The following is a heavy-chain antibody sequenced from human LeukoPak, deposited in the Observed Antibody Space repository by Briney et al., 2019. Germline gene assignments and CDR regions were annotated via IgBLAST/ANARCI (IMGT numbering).Heavy chain of an antibody. D-gene: IGHD5-12*01. Sequence: GGSLRLFCAASGFTFSNYAMNWVRQTPGKGLEWVSSLRASGGITYYADSVKGRFTISRDNSKNTLFLQLNSLRAEDTAVYYCAKDRADVVPTMVLDYWGQGTLVTVSS. J-gene: IGHJ4*02. V-gene: IGHV3-23*01. CDR2: LRASGGIT. CDR1: GFTFSNYA. CDR3: AKDRADVVPTMVLDY.